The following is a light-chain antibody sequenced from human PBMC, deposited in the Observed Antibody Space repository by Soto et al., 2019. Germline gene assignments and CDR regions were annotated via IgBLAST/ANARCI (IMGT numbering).Light chain of an antibody. Sequence: DIVLTQSPDTLSLSPGERATLSCRASQTVTTNYFGWYPQKRGQAPRLVIYAASRRAAGIPDRFSGSGSGTDFTLTISRLEPEDFALYYCQQYGGSPITFGLGTRLEIK. CDR2: AAS. J-gene: IGKJ5*01. CDR1: QTVTTNY. CDR3: QQYGGSPIT. V-gene: IGKV3-20*01.